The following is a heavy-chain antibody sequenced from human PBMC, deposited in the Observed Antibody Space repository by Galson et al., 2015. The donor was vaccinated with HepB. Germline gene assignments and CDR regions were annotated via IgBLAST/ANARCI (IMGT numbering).Heavy chain of an antibody. D-gene: IGHD2-2*01. CDR3: AREGIVVVPAAPARYYYYMDV. J-gene: IGHJ6*03. V-gene: IGHV3-74*01. CDR1: GFTFSSYW. CDR2: INSDASST. Sequence: SLRLSCAASGFTFSSYWMHWVRQAPGKGLVWVSRINSDASSTSYADSVKGRFTISRDNAKNTLYLQMNSLRAEDTAVYYCAREGIVVVPAAPARYYYYMDVWGKGTTVTVSS.